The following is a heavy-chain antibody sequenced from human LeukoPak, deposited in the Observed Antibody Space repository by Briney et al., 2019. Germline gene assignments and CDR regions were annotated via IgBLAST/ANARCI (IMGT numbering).Heavy chain of an antibody. J-gene: IGHJ5*02. CDR3: ARRRKDLNWFDP. Sequence: PSETLSLTCTVSGDSICNSDYYWGWIRQPPGKGLEWMALINYSGRTFYNPSLRSRVTISVDMSKNQFSLNLNSVTAADTAVYYCARRRKDLNWFDPWGQGTLVTVSS. CDR1: GDSICNSDYY. CDR2: INYSGRT. V-gene: IGHV4-39*01.